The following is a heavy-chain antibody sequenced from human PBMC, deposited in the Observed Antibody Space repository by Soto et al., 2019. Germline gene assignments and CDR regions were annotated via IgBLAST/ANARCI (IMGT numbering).Heavy chain of an antibody. CDR3: AREYSSGWYAY. CDR1: GYSFTSYW. D-gene: IGHD6-19*01. Sequence: GKSLKISCKGSGYSFTSYWISWVRQMPGKGLEWMGRIVPSDSYTNYSPSFQGHITISADKSISTAYLQWSSLKASDTVMYYCAREYSSGWYAYWGQGTLVTVSS. V-gene: IGHV5-10-1*01. J-gene: IGHJ4*02. CDR2: IVPSDSYT.